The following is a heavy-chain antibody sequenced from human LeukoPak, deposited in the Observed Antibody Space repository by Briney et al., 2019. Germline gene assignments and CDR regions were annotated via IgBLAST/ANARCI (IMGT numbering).Heavy chain of an antibody. CDR2: INPNSGGT. CDR1: GYTFTGYY. V-gene: IGHV1-2*02. CDR3: ARDRGEISVVVPAAIKVYYYYGMDV. J-gene: IGHJ6*02. D-gene: IGHD2-2*02. Sequence: ASVKVFCKASGYTFTGYYMHWVRQAPGQGLEWMGWINPNSGGTNYAQKLQGRVTMTTDTSTSTAYMELRSLRSDDTAVYYCARDRGEISVVVPAAIKVYYYYGMDVWGQGTTVTVSS.